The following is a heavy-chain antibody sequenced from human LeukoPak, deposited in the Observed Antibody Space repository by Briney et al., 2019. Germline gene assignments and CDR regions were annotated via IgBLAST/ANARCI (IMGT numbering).Heavy chain of an antibody. Sequence: SETLSLTCTVSGGSISSSSYYWGWIRQPPGKGLEWIGSIYYSGSTYYNPSLKSRVTISVDTSKNQFSLKLSPVTAADTAVYYCARDIVVVVAAIGWFDPWGQGTLVTVSS. V-gene: IGHV4-39*02. CDR1: GGSISSSSYY. D-gene: IGHD2-15*01. CDR3: ARDIVVVVAAIGWFDP. CDR2: IYYSGST. J-gene: IGHJ5*02.